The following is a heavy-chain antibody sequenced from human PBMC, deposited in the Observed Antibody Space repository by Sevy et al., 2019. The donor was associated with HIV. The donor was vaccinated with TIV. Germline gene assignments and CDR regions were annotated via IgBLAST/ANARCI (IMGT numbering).Heavy chain of an antibody. CDR3: ARERIVGATWGGFDY. Sequence: LRLSCAASGFTVSRNYMSWVRQAPGKGLEWVSVIYSGGSTYYADSVKGRFTISRDNSKNTLYLQMNSLRAEDTAVYYCARERIVGATWGGFDYWGQGTLVTVSS. CDR2: IYSGGST. J-gene: IGHJ4*02. CDR1: GFTVSRNY. D-gene: IGHD1-26*01. V-gene: IGHV3-53*01.